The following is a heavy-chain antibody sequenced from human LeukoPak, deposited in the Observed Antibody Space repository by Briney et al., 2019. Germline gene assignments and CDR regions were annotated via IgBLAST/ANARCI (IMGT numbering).Heavy chain of an antibody. CDR2: IYYTGRT. J-gene: IGHJ4*02. D-gene: IGHD2-8*01. V-gene: IGHV4-61*08. CDR3: ARRIESLYYFDY. CDR1: GGSVSSSGYY. Sequence: ASETLSLTCAVSGGSVSSSGYYWSWIRQPPGKGLEWIAYIYYTGRTNYNPSLKSRVTISLDTSNSQFSLKLSSVTAADTAVCYCARRIESLYYFDYWGQGTLVTVSS.